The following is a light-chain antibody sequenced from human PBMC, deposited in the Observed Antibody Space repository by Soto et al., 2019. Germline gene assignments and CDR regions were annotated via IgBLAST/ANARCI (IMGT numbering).Light chain of an antibody. J-gene: IGKJ4*01. Sequence: DIQMTQSPSSLSASVGDRVTITCRASQSISSYLNWYQQKPGKAPKLLIYAASSLQSGVPSRFSVSGSGTDFTLTISSLQPEYCATYYCQQSYSTPFTFGGGTKVEIK. CDR2: AAS. CDR1: QSISSY. CDR3: QQSYSTPFT. V-gene: IGKV1-39*01.